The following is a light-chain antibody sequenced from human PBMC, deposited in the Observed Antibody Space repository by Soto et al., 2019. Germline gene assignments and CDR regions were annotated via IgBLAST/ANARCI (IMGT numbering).Light chain of an antibody. CDR1: SSNIGNNY. CDR2: DNN. J-gene: IGLJ2*01. CDR3: GAWDSSLSAGV. V-gene: IGLV1-51*01. Sequence: QSVLTQPPSVSAAPGQKVTISCSGSSSNIGNNYLSWYQQLPGAAPKLLIYDNNERPSGIPDRFSGSKSGTSATLAITGLQTGDEDDYYCGAWDSSLSAGVFGGGTKVTVL.